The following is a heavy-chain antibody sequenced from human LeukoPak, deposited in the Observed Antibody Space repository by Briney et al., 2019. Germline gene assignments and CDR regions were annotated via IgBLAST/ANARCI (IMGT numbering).Heavy chain of an antibody. CDR1: GYTFTGYY. CDR2: ISAYNGNT. CDR3: ARDHAYSDSSGDY. J-gene: IGHJ4*02. Sequence: GASVKVSCKASGYTFTGYYMHWVRQAPGQGLEWMGWISAYNGNTNYAQKLQGRVTMTTDTSTSTAYMELRSLRSDDTAMYYCARDHAYSDSSGDYWGQGTLVTVSS. D-gene: IGHD3-22*01. V-gene: IGHV1-18*04.